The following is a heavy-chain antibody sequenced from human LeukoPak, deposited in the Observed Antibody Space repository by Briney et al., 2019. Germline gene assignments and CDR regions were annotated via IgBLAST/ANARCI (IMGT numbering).Heavy chain of an antibody. D-gene: IGHD2-2*01. CDR3: ARALGYCSSTSCYPDDY. J-gene: IGHJ4*02. Sequence: SVKVSCKASGGTFRSYAISGVGQAPGQGLEWMGGIIPIFGTANYAQKFQGRVTITADESTSTAYMELSSLRSEDTAVYYCARALGYCSSTSCYPDDYWGQGTLVTVSS. CDR1: GGTFRSYA. V-gene: IGHV1-69*01. CDR2: IIPIFGTA.